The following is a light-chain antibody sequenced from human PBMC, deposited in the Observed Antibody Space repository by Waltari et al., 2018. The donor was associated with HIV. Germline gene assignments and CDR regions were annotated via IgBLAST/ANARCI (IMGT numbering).Light chain of an antibody. Sequence: SYELAQPPSVSVSLGQTASISCSGANLGDKYVSWYSQRPGQSPVLVIYEDNKRPSGIPERFSGSNSGDTGTLTISGTQAVDEADYYCQAWDSGTVVFGGGTKLTVL. CDR3: QAWDSGTVV. V-gene: IGLV3-1*01. CDR1: NLGDKY. CDR2: EDN. J-gene: IGLJ2*01.